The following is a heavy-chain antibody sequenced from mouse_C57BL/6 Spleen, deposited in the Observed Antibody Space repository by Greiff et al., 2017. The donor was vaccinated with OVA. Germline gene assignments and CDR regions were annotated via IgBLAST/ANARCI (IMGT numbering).Heavy chain of an antibody. J-gene: IGHJ2*01. CDR3: ARDRGYPNYFDY. Sequence: EVKLVESGGGLVKPGGSLKLSCAASGFTFSSYAMSWVRQTPEKRLEWVATISDGGSYTYYPDNVKGRFTISRDNAKNNLYLQMSHLKSEDTAMYYCARDRGYPNYFDYWGQGTTLTVSS. CDR2: ISDGGSYT. V-gene: IGHV5-4*01. CDR1: GFTFSSYA. D-gene: IGHD3-1*01.